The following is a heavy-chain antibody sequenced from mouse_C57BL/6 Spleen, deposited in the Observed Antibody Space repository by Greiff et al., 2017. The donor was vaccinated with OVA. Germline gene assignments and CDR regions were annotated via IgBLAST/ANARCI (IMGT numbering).Heavy chain of an antibody. J-gene: IGHJ3*01. CDR2: IRNKANGYTT. CDR1: GFTFTDYY. Sequence: EVKLVESGGGLVQPGGSLSLSCAASGFTFTDYYMSWVRQPPGKAFEWLGFIRNKANGYTTEYSASVKGRFTISRDNSQSILYLQMNALRAEDSATYYCASSSTVPFAYWGQGTLVTVSA. D-gene: IGHD1-1*01. CDR3: ASSSTVPFAY. V-gene: IGHV7-3*01.